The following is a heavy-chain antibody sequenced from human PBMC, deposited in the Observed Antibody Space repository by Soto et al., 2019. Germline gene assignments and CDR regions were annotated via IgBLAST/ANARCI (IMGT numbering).Heavy chain of an antibody. CDR3: ARVGVDTTVVDGGYYYYGMGV. CDR2: ISSDGSST. CDR1: GFTFSSHW. V-gene: IGHV3-74*01. Sequence: PGGSLRLSCAASGFTFSSHWMHWVRQGPGKGLVWVSRISSDGSSTKHADSVKGRFIISRDNAKNTLYLQMNSLSVEDTAIYYCARVGVDTTVVDGGYYYYGMGVWGQGTTVTVSS. J-gene: IGHJ6*02. D-gene: IGHD5-18*01.